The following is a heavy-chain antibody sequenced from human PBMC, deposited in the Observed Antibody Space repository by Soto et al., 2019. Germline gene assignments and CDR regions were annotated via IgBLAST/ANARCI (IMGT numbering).Heavy chain of an antibody. CDR1: SDSIEIFH. J-gene: IGHJ4*02. CDR3: ASHNPRTLAATEIPFDF. V-gene: IGHV4-4*09. CDR2: TFSRGSA. D-gene: IGHD6-25*01. Sequence: NPGETPYLICRVSSDSIEIFHRRWMRHAPGKGLEWIGLTFSRGSATYNPSLKSRVTISVDTSKNQLSLKLTSVTAADTAVYFCASHNPRTLAATEIPFDFWGKGTLVT.